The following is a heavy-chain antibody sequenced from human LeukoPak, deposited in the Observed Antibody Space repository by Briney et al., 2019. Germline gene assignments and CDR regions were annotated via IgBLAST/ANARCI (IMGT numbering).Heavy chain of an antibody. CDR3: AKDMRGYDRGGFDY. Sequence: GGSLRLSCAASGFPFHDYALHWVRQAPGKGLEWVTGISWNSGSIGYADSVKGRFTISRDNAKNSLYLQMNSLRAEDTALYYCAKDMRGYDRGGFDYWGQGTLVTVSS. CDR1: GFPFHDYA. J-gene: IGHJ4*02. V-gene: IGHV3-9*01. CDR2: ISWNSGSI. D-gene: IGHD3-10*01.